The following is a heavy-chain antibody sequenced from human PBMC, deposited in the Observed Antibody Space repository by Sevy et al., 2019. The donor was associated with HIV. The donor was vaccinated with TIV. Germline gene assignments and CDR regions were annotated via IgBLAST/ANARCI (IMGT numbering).Heavy chain of an antibody. CDR1: GFTFSTSA. V-gene: IGHV3-23*01. CDR3: ARVPHPAAMQTFYYFGMDV. J-gene: IGHJ6*02. Sequence: GGSLRLSCAVSGFTFSTSAMSWVRQAPGKGLEWVSSISGSGGSTYYADPVKGRFTVSRDNSKNTVYLQMNGLRAEDSAVYYCARVPHPAAMQTFYYFGMDVWGQGTTVTVSS. CDR2: ISGSGGST. D-gene: IGHD2-2*01.